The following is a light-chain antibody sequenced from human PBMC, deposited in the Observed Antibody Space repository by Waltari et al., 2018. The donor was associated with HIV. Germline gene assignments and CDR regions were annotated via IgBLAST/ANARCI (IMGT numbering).Light chain of an antibody. J-gene: IGKJ4*01. CDR1: QSVSASY. CDR2: GAS. V-gene: IGKV3-20*01. Sequence: EVVLPQSPGTLSLSPGERATFTFSASQSVSASYLAWYQQKPGQAPRLLMYGASNRAPCTPDRFSGSGSGSGTDFTLTISRLEPEDFAIYHCQQYGSSPITFGGGTKLEIK. CDR3: QQYGSSPIT.